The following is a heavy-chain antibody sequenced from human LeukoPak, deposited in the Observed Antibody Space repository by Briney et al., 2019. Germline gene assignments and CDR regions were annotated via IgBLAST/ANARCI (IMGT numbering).Heavy chain of an antibody. CDR3: ARLSRPIWFGELTDNWIDP. D-gene: IGHD3-10*01. CDR2: ISAYNGNT. J-gene: IGHJ5*02. Sequence: ASVKVSCKSTGYTFTSYGISWVRQAPGQGLEWMGWISAYNGNTNYAQKLQGRVTMTTYTSTSTAYMELRSLRSDDTAVYYCARLSRPIWFGELTDNWIDPWGQGTLVTVSS. CDR1: GYTFTSYG. V-gene: IGHV1-18*01.